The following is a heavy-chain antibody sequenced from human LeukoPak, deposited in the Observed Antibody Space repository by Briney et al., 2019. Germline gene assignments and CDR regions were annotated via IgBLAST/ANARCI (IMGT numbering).Heavy chain of an antibody. CDR3: ARGGKGYYNDY. V-gene: IGHV4-31*03. CDR1: GGSISSGGYY. Sequence: KSSETLSLTCTVSGGSISSGGYYWSWIRQHPGKGLEWIGYIYYSGSTYYNPSLKSRVTISVDTSKNQFSLKLSSVPAADTAVYYCARGGKGYYNDYWGQGTLVTVSS. CDR2: IYYSGST. D-gene: IGHD3-10*01. J-gene: IGHJ4*02.